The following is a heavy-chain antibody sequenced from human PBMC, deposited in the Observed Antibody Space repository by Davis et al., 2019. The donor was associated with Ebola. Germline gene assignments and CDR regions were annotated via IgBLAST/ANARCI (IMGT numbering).Heavy chain of an antibody. Sequence: ASVNVSCTASGYTFTGYYMHWVRQAPGQVLEWMGRINPNSGCTNYAQKFQGRVTIARDTSISTAYMELSRLRSDDTAVYYCARGMGIVLSLTATSDFDYWGQGTLVTVSS. V-gene: IGHV1-2*06. CDR2: INPNSGCT. J-gene: IGHJ4*02. D-gene: IGHD5-12*01. CDR3: ARGMGIVLSLTATSDFDY. CDR1: GYTFTGYY.